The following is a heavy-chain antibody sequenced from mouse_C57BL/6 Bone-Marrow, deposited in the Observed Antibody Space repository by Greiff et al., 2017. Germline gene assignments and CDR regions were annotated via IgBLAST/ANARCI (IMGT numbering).Heavy chain of an antibody. Sequence: EVQLVESGGGLVKPGGSLKLSCAASGFTFSSYAMSWVRQTPEKRLEWVATISDGGSYTYYPDNVKGRFTISRDNAKNNLYLQMSHLKSEDTAMYYCARDEGHANSFDYWGQGTTLTVSS. CDR3: ARDEGHANSFDY. D-gene: IGHD3-3*01. CDR2: ISDGGSYT. J-gene: IGHJ2*01. CDR1: GFTFSSYA. V-gene: IGHV5-4*01.